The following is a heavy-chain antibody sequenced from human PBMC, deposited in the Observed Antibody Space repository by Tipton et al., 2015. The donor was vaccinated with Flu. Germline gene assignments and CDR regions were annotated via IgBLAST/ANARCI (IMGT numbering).Heavy chain of an antibody. D-gene: IGHD4/OR15-4a*01. V-gene: IGHV1-2*02. J-gene: IGHJ6*02. CDR3: ARVRVRPDPYYYGMDV. Sequence: QVQLVQSGAEVKKPGASVKVSCKASGYTFTGYYMHWVRQAPGQGLEWMGWINPNSGGTNYVQKFQGRVTMTRDTSISTAYMELSRLRSDDTAVYYFARVRVRPDPYYYGMDVWGQGTTVTVSS. CDR1: GYTFTGYY. CDR2: INPNSGGT.